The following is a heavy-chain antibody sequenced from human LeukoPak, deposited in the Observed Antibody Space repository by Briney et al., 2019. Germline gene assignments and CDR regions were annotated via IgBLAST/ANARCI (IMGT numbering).Heavy chain of an antibody. J-gene: IGHJ4*02. D-gene: IGHD3-10*01. CDR1: GYSISSGYY. V-gene: IGHV4-38-2*02. CDR3: AREVGPSYFDY. Sequence: PSETLSLTCTVSGYSISSGYYWGWIRQPPGKGLEWIGSIYHSGSTYYNPSLKSRVTISVATSKNQLSLKLNSVTAADTAVYYCAREVGPSYFDYWGQGTLVTVSS. CDR2: IYHSGST.